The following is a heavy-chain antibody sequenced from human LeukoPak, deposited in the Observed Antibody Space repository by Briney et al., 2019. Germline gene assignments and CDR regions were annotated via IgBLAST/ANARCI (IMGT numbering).Heavy chain of an antibody. CDR1: GFTFTSCE. D-gene: IGHD3-10*01. CDR2: ISDTGFTT. V-gene: IGHV3-48*03. CDR3: AKDKTMVRGVIGY. Sequence: GGSLRLSCAASGFTFTSCEMNWVRQTPGKGLEWISDISDTGFTTYYADSVKGRFTISGDNSKNTLYLQMNSLRAEDTAVYYCAKDKTMVRGVIGYWGQGTLVTVSS. J-gene: IGHJ4*02.